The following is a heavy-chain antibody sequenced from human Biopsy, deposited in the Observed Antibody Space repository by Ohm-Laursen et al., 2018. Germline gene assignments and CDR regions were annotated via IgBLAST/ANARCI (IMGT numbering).Heavy chain of an antibody. CDR2: ISGYNGNT. D-gene: IGHD6-25*01. Sequence: SSVKVSCNASGYKFTSYGMSWVRQAPGQGFEWMGRISGYNGNTNYAQKFQGRITMTIDAATSTGYMDLRSLKSDDTAAYYCARIAAAGWDDYWGQGTLVTVSS. V-gene: IGHV1-18*01. CDR3: ARIAAAGWDDY. J-gene: IGHJ4*02. CDR1: GYKFTSYG.